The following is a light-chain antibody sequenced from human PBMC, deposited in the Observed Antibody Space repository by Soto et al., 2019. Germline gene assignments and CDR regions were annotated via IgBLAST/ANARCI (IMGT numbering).Light chain of an antibody. CDR3: LHYGRSPPYT. CDR1: QRISSSY. CDR2: GAS. V-gene: IGKV3-20*01. Sequence: EIVLTQSPGTLSLSPGERATLSCRASQRISSSYLAWYQHKPGQAPRLLLYGASSRATGIPDMFSGSGSGTDFTLTISRLEPEDFAVYYCLHYGRSPPYTFGQGTKLEIK. J-gene: IGKJ2*01.